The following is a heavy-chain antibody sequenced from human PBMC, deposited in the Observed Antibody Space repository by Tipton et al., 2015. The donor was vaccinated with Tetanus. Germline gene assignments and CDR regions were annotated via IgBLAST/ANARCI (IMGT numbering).Heavy chain of an antibody. CDR3: ARGQPPNWLALDP. V-gene: IGHV3-30*03. CDR1: GFTFSRHG. Sequence: SLRLSCAASGFTFSRHGMHWVRQAPGKGLEWVAIISHDGGARHYADSVKGRFTISRDNSKNTLYLQVNSLRTEDTAVYYCARGQPPNWLALDPWGQGTLVPVSS. CDR2: ISHDGGAR. J-gene: IGHJ5*02. D-gene: IGHD3-9*01.